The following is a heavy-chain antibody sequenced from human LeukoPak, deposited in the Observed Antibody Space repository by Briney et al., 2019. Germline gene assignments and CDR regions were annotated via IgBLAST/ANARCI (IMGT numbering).Heavy chain of an antibody. Sequence: SETLSLTCAVYGGSFSGYYWSWIRQPPGKGLEWIGEINHSGSTNYNPSLKSRVTISVDTSKNQFSLKLSSVTAADTAVYYCARDGSYGGDRPLDYWGQGTLVTVSS. D-gene: IGHD4/OR15-4a*01. J-gene: IGHJ4*02. CDR1: GGSFSGYY. V-gene: IGHV4-34*01. CDR2: INHSGST. CDR3: ARDGSYGGDRPLDY.